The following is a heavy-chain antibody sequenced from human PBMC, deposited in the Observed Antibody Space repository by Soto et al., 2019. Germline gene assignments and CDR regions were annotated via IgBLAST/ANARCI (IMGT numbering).Heavy chain of an antibody. Sequence: EVQLVESGGGLVKPGGSLRLSGAASGFTFGNAGMSWVGKPPGRGREWVGRIKSKTDGGTTDYAAPVKGRFTISRDDSKNTLYLQMNSLKTEDTAVYYCTTDGPSIVGAYWGQGTLVTVSS. CDR1: GFTFGNAG. V-gene: IGHV3-15*01. CDR3: TTDGPSIVGAY. CDR2: IKSKTDGGTT. J-gene: IGHJ4*02. D-gene: IGHD1-26*01.